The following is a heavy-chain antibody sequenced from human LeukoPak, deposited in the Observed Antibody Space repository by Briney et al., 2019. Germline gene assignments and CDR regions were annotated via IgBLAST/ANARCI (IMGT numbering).Heavy chain of an antibody. J-gene: IGHJ4*02. CDR2: INPSGGST. CDR1: GYTFTSYG. Sequence: ASVKVSCKASGYTFTSYGISWVRQAPGQGLEWMGIINPSGGSTSYAQKFQGRVTMTRDTSTSTVYMELSSLRSEDTAVYYCARGILKGSSGPLLGVFDYWGQGTLVTVSS. CDR3: ARGILKGSSGPLLGVFDY. V-gene: IGHV1-46*01. D-gene: IGHD3-22*01.